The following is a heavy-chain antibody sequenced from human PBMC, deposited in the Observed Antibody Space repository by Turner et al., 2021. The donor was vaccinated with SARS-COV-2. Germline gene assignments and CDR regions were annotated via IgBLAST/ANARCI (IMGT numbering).Heavy chain of an antibody. Sequence: EVPLVQSGAAAKKPGESLQVSSKGSGYSFTTYWVGRVRQMPGKGLGWMGIIYPRDSDTRYCPSFQGHGTTSADKSISTAYQQWSSLKASDTAMYYCARREGGGSLGHIDYWGQGTLVTVSS. V-gene: IGHV5-51*01. CDR1: GYSFTTYW. J-gene: IGHJ4*02. CDR3: ARREGGGSLGHIDY. CDR2: IYPRDSDT. D-gene: IGHD1-26*01.